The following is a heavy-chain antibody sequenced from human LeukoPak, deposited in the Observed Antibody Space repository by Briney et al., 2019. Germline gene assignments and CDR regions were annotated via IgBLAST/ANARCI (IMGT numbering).Heavy chain of an antibody. CDR1: GFTFSSYS. CDR2: ISSSSSYI. D-gene: IGHD3-16*01. CDR3: AREGLGIPYYYYMDV. J-gene: IGHJ6*03. Sequence: GGSLRLSCAASGFTFSSYSMNWVRQAPGKGLEWVSSISSSSSYIYYADSVKGRFTISRDNAKNSLYLQMNSLRAEDTAVYYCAREGLGIPYYYYMDVWGKGTTVTISS. V-gene: IGHV3-21*01.